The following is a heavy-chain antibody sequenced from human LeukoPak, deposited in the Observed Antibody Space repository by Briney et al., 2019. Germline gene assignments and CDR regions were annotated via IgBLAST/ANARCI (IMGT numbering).Heavy chain of an antibody. Sequence: SETLSLTCVVYGVSFSGYYWIWIRQPPGKGLEWIGEINRSGSTTYNPSLKSRVTISLDTSKNQFSLKLSSVTAADTAVYYCASSLVRADMVTGIDYWGQGTLVTVSS. D-gene: IGHD5-18*01. CDR2: INRSGST. V-gene: IGHV4-34*01. J-gene: IGHJ4*02. CDR1: GVSFSGYY. CDR3: ASSLVRADMVTGIDY.